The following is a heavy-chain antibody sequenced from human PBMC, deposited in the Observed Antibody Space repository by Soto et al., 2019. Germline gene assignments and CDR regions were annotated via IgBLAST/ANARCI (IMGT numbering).Heavy chain of an antibody. CDR1: GCAISIGYYY. D-gene: IGHD2-21*01. CDR3: ASYSLYGMDV. Sequence: TLSPTWAVSGCAISIGYYYWSWIRQPPGKGLEWIGNIYYSGNTYYNPSLKSRLIISIDTSKKQFSLKVGSVAAADTAVYYCASYSLYGMDVWGQGTTVTGSS. V-gene: IGHV4-30-4*01. J-gene: IGHJ6*01. CDR2: IYYSGNT.